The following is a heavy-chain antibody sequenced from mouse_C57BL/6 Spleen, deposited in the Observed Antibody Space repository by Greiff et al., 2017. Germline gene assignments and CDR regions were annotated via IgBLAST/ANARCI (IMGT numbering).Heavy chain of an antibody. CDR2: IDPEDGET. CDR3: ARSDGYYGLYYYAMDY. CDR1: GFNIKDYY. Sequence: EVKLMESGAELVKPGASVKLSCTASGFNIKDYYMHWVKQRTEQGLEWIGRIDPEDGETKYAPKFQGKATITADTSSNTAYLQRSSLTSEDTAVYYCARSDGYYGLYYYAMDYWGQGTSVTVSS. V-gene: IGHV14-2*01. J-gene: IGHJ4*01. D-gene: IGHD2-3*01.